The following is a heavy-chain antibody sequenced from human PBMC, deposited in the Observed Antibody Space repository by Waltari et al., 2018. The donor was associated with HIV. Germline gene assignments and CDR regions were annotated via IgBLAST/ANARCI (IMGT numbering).Heavy chain of an antibody. J-gene: IGHJ4*02. CDR2: IRSKASGGTT. CDR1: GFTLGDYA. Sequence: EVQLVESGGGLVEPGRSLRLSCRTSGFTLGDYAMSWFRQAPGKGLEGVGFIRSKASGGTTEYAAFVRGRFTGSRDDSKNIAYLQMNSLKTEDTAVYYCTRGYDSRICDYWGQGTLVTVSS. CDR3: TRGYDSRICDY. D-gene: IGHD3-22*01. V-gene: IGHV3-49*03.